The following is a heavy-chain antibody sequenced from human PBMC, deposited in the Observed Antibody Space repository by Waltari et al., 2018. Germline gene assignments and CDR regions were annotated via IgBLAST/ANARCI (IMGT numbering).Heavy chain of an antibody. J-gene: IGHJ4*02. D-gene: IGHD1-7*01. Sequence: QVQLQQWGAGLLKPSETLSLTCAVYGGSFSGYYWSWIRQPPGKGLEWIGEINHSGSTNDNPSLKSRVTISVDTSKNQFSLKLSSVTAADTAVYYCASEEVGITGTTRDYWGQGTLVTVSS. CDR3: ASEEVGITGTTRDY. V-gene: IGHV4-34*01. CDR1: GGSFSGYY. CDR2: INHSGST.